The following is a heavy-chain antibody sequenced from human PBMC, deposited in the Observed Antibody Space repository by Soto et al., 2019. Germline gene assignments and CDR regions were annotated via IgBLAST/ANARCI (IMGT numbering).Heavy chain of an antibody. J-gene: IGHJ4*02. Sequence: PSETLSLTCIVSGGSISSSSYYWGWIRQPPGKGLEWIGSIYYSGRTYYNPSFKSRVTISLDTSKNQFSLKLSSVTATDTAVYYCARQRTTVVTQAYFDHWGQGALVTVSS. CDR3: ARQRTTVVTQAYFDH. D-gene: IGHD2-21*02. CDR1: GGSISSSSYY. CDR2: IYYSGRT. V-gene: IGHV4-39*01.